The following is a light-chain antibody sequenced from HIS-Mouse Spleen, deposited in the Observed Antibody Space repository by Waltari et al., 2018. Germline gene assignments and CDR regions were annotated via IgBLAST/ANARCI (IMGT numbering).Light chain of an antibody. CDR3: SSYTSSSTLV. J-gene: IGLJ3*02. Sequence: QSALTQPASVSGSPGQSITISCTGTSSDVGGYNYVSWYQQHPGKAPKLMIYDVSNWPSGVSNRFSGSKSGNTASLTISGLQAEDEADYYCSSYTSSSTLVFGGGTK. CDR1: SSDVGGYNY. V-gene: IGLV2-14*03. CDR2: DVS.